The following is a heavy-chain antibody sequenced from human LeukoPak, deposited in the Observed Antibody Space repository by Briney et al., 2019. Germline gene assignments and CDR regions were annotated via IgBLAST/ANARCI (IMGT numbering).Heavy chain of an antibody. CDR3: ARVGQLHYYYGMDV. V-gene: IGHV3-30-3*01. Sequence: PGGSLRLSCAASGFTFSSYAMHWVRQAPGKGLEWVAVISYDGSNKYYADPVKGRFTISRDNSKNTLYLQMNSLRAEDTAVYYCARVGQLHYYYGMDVWGQGTTVTVSS. J-gene: IGHJ6*02. CDR1: GFTFSSYA. CDR2: ISYDGSNK. D-gene: IGHD6-6*01.